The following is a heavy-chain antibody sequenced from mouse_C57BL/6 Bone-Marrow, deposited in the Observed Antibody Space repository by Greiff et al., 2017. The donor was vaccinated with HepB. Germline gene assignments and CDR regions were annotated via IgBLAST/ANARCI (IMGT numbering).Heavy chain of an antibody. CDR3: ARSTTVVAGGDY. CDR2: IDPANGNT. V-gene: IGHV14-3*01. D-gene: IGHD1-1*01. J-gene: IGHJ2*01. Sequence: EVQLQESVAELVRPGASVKLSCTASGFNIQNTYMHWVKQRPEQGLEWIGRIDPANGNTTYAPKFQDKAPITADTYSKTAYLQLRSLTSEDTAIYYCARSTTVVAGGDYWGQGTTLTVSS. CDR1: GFNIQNTY.